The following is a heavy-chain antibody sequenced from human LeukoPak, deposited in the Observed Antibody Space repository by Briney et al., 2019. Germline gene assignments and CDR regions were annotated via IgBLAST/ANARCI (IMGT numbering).Heavy chain of an antibody. V-gene: IGHV3-23*01. CDR1: GFTFRSYA. Sequence: SGGSLRLSCAAAGFTFRSYAMSWVRQAPGKGLEWVSTISGSGDSTYYADSVKGRFTISRDNSRELLYLQMNSLRAEDTAVYYCAKDPPRVATIDAFDIWGQGTMVTVSS. CDR2: ISGSGDST. CDR3: AKDPPRVATIDAFDI. J-gene: IGHJ3*02. D-gene: IGHD5-12*01.